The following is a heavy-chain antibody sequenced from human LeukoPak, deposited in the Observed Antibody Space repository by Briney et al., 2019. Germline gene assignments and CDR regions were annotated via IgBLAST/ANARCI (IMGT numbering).Heavy chain of an antibody. CDR2: INHSGST. V-gene: IGHV4-34*01. CDR3: ARVTTRGRWLLIGGIYYFDY. D-gene: IGHD5-24*01. Sequence: SETLSLTCAVYGGSFSGYYWSWIRQPPGKGLEWIGEINHSGSTNYNPSLKSRVTISVDTSKNQFSLKLSSVTAADTAVYYCARVTTRGRWLLIGGIYYFDYWGQGTLVTVSS. CDR1: GGSFSGYY. J-gene: IGHJ4*02.